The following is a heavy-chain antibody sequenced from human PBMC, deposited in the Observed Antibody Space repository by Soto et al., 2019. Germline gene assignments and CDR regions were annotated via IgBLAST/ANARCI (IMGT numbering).Heavy chain of an antibody. Sequence: QVQLVESGGGVVQPGRSLRLSCAASGFTFRSYGMHWVRQAPGKGLEWVAVISYDGSNKYYADSVKGRFTISRDNSKSTLYLQMNSLRAEDTAVYYCAKDLGENIVVVTAISYWGQGTLVTVSS. CDR1: GFTFRSYG. CDR3: AKDLGENIVVVTAISY. V-gene: IGHV3-30*18. D-gene: IGHD2-21*02. J-gene: IGHJ4*02. CDR2: ISYDGSNK.